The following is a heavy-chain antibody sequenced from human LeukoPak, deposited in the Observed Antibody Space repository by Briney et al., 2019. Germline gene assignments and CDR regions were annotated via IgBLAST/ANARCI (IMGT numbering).Heavy chain of an antibody. Sequence: PETLSLTCTVSGGSISSYYWSWIRQPPGKGLEWIGYIYYSGSTNYNPSLKSRVTISVDTSKNQFFLKLSSVTAADTAVYYCAKTPEQNAEDAFDIWGQGTMVTVSS. V-gene: IGHV4-59*08. CDR1: GGSISSYY. CDR3: AKTPEQNAEDAFDI. J-gene: IGHJ3*02. D-gene: IGHD1/OR15-1a*01. CDR2: IYYSGST.